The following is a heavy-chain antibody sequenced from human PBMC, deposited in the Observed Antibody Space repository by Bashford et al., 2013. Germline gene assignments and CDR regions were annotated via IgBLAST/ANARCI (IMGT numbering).Heavy chain of an antibody. D-gene: IGHD3-3*01. CDR2: ISSSGGST. Sequence: VRQAPGKGLEWVSAISSSGGSTYYADSVKGRFTISRDNSKNTLYLQMNSLRAEDTAVYYCAKRFLEGMGMDVWGQGTTVTVSS. V-gene: IGHV3-23*01. CDR3: AKRFLEGMGMDV. J-gene: IGHJ6*02.